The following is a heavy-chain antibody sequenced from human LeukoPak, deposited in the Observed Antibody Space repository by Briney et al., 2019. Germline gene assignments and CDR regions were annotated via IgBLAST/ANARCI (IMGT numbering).Heavy chain of an antibody. CDR3: ATDVGGELPGYYSDY. J-gene: IGHJ4*02. V-gene: IGHV3-9*03. D-gene: IGHD1-26*01. CDR2: ISWNSGSI. CDR1: GFTFDDYA. Sequence: GGSLRLSCAASGFTFDDYAMHWVRQAPGKGLEWVSGISWNSGSIGYADSVKGRFTISRDNAKNSLYLQMNSRKAEDMALYYCATDVGGELPGYYSDYWGQGTLVTVSS.